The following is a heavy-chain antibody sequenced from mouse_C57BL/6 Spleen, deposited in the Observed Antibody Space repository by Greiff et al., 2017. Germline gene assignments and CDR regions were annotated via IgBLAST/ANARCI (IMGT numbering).Heavy chain of an antibody. CDR2: IHPNSGST. J-gene: IGHJ1*03. Sequence: VQLQQPGAELVKPGASVKLSCKASGYTFTSYWMHWVKQRPGQGLEWIGMIHPNSGSTNYNEKFKSKATLTVDKSSSTAYMQLSSLTSEDSAVYYCARLYYGSSYWYFDVWGTGTTVTVSS. D-gene: IGHD1-1*01. V-gene: IGHV1-64*01. CDR3: ARLYYGSSYWYFDV. CDR1: GYTFTSYW.